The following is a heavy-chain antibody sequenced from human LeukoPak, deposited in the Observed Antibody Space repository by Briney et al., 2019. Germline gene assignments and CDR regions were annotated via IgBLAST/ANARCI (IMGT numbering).Heavy chain of an antibody. V-gene: IGHV1-2*02. CDR3: ARGDIVVLPAGIPHNWFDP. D-gene: IGHD2-2*02. J-gene: IGHJ5*02. Sequence: ASVKVSCKASGYSFNGYYIHWVRQAPGQGLEWMGWINPNSSGTNYAQKFKGRVTMTRDTSTSTAYMELSRLKSDNTAVYYWARGDIVVLPAGIPHNWFDPWGQGTLVTVSS. CDR1: GYSFNGYY. CDR2: INPNSSGT.